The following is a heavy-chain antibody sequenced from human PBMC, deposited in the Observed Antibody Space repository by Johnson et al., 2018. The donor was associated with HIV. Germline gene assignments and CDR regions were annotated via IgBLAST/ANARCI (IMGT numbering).Heavy chain of an antibody. J-gene: IGHJ3*02. V-gene: IGHV3-7*01. D-gene: IGHD6-13*01. CDR2: IKEDGSAK. Sequence: MLLVESGGGLVQPGGSLRLSCAASGFTVSSNYMSWVRQAPGKGLEWVANIKEDGSAKNYVDSVKGRFTISRDNSKNTLYLQMNSLRAEDTAVYYCASWGVGSSWNHDAFDIWGQGTMVTVSS. CDR1: GFTVSSNY. CDR3: ASWGVGSSWNHDAFDI.